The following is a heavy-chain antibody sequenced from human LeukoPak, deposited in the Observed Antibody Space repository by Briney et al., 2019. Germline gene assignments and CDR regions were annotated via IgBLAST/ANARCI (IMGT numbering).Heavy chain of an antibody. CDR3: ARGDLLATDF. Sequence: GGSLRLSCAASGFPFSWYWMYWVRHDPGKGLVSVARIRGDGYATNYADSVKGRFTISRDNAKDTLYLQMNSLRAEDSALYYCARGDLLATDFWGQGTLVTVSS. CDR1: GFPFSWYW. J-gene: IGHJ4*02. CDR2: IRGDGYAT. V-gene: IGHV3-74*01. D-gene: IGHD3-9*01.